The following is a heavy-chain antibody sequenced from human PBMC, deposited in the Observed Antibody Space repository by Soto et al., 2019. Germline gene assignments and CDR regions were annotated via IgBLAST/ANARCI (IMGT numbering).Heavy chain of an antibody. V-gene: IGHV3-33*01. CDR2: IWYDGSNK. CDR1: GFTFGSYG. J-gene: IGHJ6*03. D-gene: IGHD3-10*01. Sequence: GGSLRLSCAASGFTFGSYGMHWVRQAPGKGLEWVTVIWYDGSNKYYADSVKGRFTISRDNSKNTLYLQMNSLRAEDTAVYYCARDRRITMVRGVIVYMDVWGKGTTVTVSS. CDR3: ARDRRITMVRGVIVYMDV.